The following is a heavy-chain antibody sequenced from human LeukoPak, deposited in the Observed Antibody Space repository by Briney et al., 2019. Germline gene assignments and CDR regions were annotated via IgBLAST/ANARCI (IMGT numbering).Heavy chain of an antibody. Sequence: GASVKVSCKASGYTFTGHYMHWLRQAPGQGLEWMGWINPNSGTTKYAQKFQVRVTMTRDASITTAYMELSRLTSDDTAIYYCARDDHSGYDFLHWGQGALVTVSS. CDR1: GYTFTGHY. J-gene: IGHJ4*02. D-gene: IGHD5-12*01. CDR3: ARDDHSGYDFLH. CDR2: INPNSGTT. V-gene: IGHV1-2*02.